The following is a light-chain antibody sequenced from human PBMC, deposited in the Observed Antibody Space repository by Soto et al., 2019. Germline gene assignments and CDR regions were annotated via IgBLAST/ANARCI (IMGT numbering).Light chain of an antibody. CDR1: SSDIGGYNY. Sequence: QSALTQPASVSGSPGQSITMSCTGTSSDIGGYNYVSWYQQHPGKAPKLMIYDVNNRPSGVSNRFSGSKSGNTASLTISGLQAEDDADYYCSSYTSSFTEVFGTGTKLTVL. CDR3: SSYTSSFTEV. J-gene: IGLJ1*01. CDR2: DVN. V-gene: IGLV2-14*01.